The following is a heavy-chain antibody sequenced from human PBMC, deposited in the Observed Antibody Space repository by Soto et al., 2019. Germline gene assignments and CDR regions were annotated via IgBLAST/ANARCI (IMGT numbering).Heavy chain of an antibody. CDR3: ARDSSGYYYPSYFDY. J-gene: IGHJ4*02. CDR2: ISAYNGNT. Sequence: APVKVSRKASGYTLTSYGVTGLRQAPGQGLEWMGWISAYNGNTNYAQKLQGRVTMTTDTSTSTAYMELRSLRSDDTAVYYCARDSSGYYYPSYFDYWGQGTLVTV. V-gene: IGHV1-18*01. D-gene: IGHD3-22*01. CDR1: GYTLTSYG.